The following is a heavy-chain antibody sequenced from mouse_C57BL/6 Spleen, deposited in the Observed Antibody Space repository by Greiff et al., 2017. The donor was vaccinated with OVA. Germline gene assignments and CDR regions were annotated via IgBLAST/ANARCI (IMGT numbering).Heavy chain of an antibody. CDR3: ARTYWAMDY. Sequence: VQLQQSGAELVRPGASVKLSCKASGYTFTDYYINWVKQRPGQGLEWIARIYPGSGNTYYNEKFKGKATLTAEKSSSTAYMQLSSLTSEDSAVYYWARTYWAMDYWGQGTADTVSS. J-gene: IGHJ4*01. V-gene: IGHV1-76*01. CDR1: GYTFTDYY. CDR2: IYPGSGNT.